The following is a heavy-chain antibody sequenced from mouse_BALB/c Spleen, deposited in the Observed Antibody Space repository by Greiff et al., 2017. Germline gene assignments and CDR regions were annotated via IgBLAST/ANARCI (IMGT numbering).Heavy chain of an antibody. V-gene: IGHV5-17*02. Sequence: DVMLVESGGGLVQPGGSRKLSCAASGFTFSSFGMHWVRQAPEKGLEWVAYISSGSSTIYYADTVKGRFTISRDNPKNTLFLQMTSLRSEDTAMYYCASYGNYYFDYWGQGTTLTVSS. J-gene: IGHJ2*01. D-gene: IGHD2-1*01. CDR2: ISSGSSTI. CDR3: ASYGNYYFDY. CDR1: GFTFSSFG.